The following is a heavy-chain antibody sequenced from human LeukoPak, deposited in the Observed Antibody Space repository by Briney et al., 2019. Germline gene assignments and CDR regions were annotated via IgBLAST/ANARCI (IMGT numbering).Heavy chain of an antibody. J-gene: IGHJ4*02. V-gene: IGHV3-23*01. CDR3: AKISSLRYFDWLFDY. CDR1: GFTFSSYA. Sequence: GRSLRLSCAASGFTFSSYAMSWVRQAPGKGLEWVSAISGSGGSTYYADSVKGRFTISRDNSKNTLYLQMNSLRAEDTAVYYCAKISSLRYFDWLFDYWGQGTLVTISS. CDR2: ISGSGGST. D-gene: IGHD3-9*01.